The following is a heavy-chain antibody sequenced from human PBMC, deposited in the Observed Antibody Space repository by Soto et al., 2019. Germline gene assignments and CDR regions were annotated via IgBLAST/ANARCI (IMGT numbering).Heavy chain of an antibody. CDR1: GFTFSRYG. Sequence: PGGSLRLSCAACGFTFSRYGINWVRQATWKGLEWVANIKQDGTEKNYVASVKGRFTISRDNARNSLYLPMDSLRAEDTAVYFCARGGTTMMPGANSFDTWGEGTMVTVS. J-gene: IGHJ3*02. CDR2: IKQDGTEK. D-gene: IGHD1-1*01. CDR3: ARGGTTMMPGANSFDT. V-gene: IGHV3-7*01.